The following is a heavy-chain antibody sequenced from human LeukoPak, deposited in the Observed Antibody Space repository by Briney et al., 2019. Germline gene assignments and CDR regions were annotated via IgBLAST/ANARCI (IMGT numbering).Heavy chain of an antibody. Sequence: GASLRLSCAASGFTFSSYAMSWVRQAPGKGLEWVSTISGNADNTYYADSVKGRFTISRDNSRNTLYLQMNSLRAEDTAVYFCAKNPSGSGRFDPWGQGTLVTVSS. D-gene: IGHD3-10*01. V-gene: IGHV3-23*01. CDR3: AKNPSGSGRFDP. J-gene: IGHJ5*02. CDR2: ISGNADNT. CDR1: GFTFSSYA.